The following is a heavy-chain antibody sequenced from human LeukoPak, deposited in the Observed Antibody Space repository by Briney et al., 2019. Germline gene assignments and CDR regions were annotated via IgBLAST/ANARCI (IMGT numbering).Heavy chain of an antibody. D-gene: IGHD2-15*01. V-gene: IGHV3-23*01. J-gene: IGHJ3*02. Sequence: PGGSLRLSCAASGFTFSSYAIIWVRQAPGKGLEWVSGISDSGGSTYYADSVKGRFTISRDNSKNTLYLQMNSLRAEDTALYYCARGYSRAAFDIWGQGTVVAVSS. CDR2: ISDSGGST. CDR1: GFTFSSYA. CDR3: ARGYSRAAFDI.